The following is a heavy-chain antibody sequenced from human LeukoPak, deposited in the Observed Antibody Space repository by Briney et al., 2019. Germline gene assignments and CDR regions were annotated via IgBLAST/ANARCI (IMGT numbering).Heavy chain of an antibody. D-gene: IGHD3-10*01. CDR1: GFTFSSYS. CDR2: ISSSSSYI. CDR3: ARDGEYYYGSGSYSNWFDP. Sequence: GGSLRLSCAASGFTFSSYSMNWVRQAPGKGLEWVSSISSSSSYIYYADSVKGRFTISRDNAKNSLYLQMNSLRAEDTAVYYCARDGEYYYGSGSYSNWFDPWGQGTLVTVSS. J-gene: IGHJ5*02. V-gene: IGHV3-21*01.